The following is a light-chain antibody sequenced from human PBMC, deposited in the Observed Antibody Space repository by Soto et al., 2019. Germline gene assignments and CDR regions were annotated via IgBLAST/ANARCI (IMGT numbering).Light chain of an antibody. CDR3: QQYNSHWT. V-gene: IGKV1-5*03. Sequence: DIQMTQSPSTLSASVGDRVTITCRASQSISSWLAWYQQKPGKAPKLLIYKASSLERGVPSRFSGSGSGTEFTLTISSLQPHDFATYYCQQYNSHWTFGQGTKVEIK. CDR1: QSISSW. J-gene: IGKJ1*01. CDR2: KAS.